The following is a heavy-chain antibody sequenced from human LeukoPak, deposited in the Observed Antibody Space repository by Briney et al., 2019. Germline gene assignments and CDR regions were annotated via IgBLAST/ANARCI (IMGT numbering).Heavy chain of an antibody. CDR1: GFTFSSYA. J-gene: IGHJ4*02. CDR3: AKSVLSGSYWGHFDC. D-gene: IGHD1-26*01. CDR2: ISGSGGST. Sequence: GGSLRLSCAASGFTFSSYAMSWVRQAPGKGLEWVSAISGSGGSTYYADSVKGRFTISRDNSKNTLYLQMNSLRAEDTAVYYCAKSVLSGSYWGHFDCWGQGTLVTVSS. V-gene: IGHV3-23*01.